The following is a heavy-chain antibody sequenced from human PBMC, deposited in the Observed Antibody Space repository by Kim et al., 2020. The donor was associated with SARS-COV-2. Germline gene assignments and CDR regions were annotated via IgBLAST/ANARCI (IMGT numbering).Heavy chain of an antibody. D-gene: IGHD5-12*01. CDR2: ISRDSTKI. CDR3: ASAGGYTSHWFDY. V-gene: IGHV3-48*03. J-gene: IGHJ4*01. CDR1: GFSFISYD. Sequence: GFSFISYDMNWVSQAPGKGPEWLSFISRDSTKIYYADSVRGRFTSSRDNAQKSLYLQMNNLRDEDTAVYYCASAGGYTSHWFDYWGHGTLAT.